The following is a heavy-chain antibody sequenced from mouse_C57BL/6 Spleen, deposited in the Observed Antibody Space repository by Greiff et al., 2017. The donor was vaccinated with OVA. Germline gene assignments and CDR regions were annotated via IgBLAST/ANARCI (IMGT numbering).Heavy chain of an antibody. J-gene: IGHJ2*01. CDR2: ISSGGSYT. Sequence: EVKVVESGGDLVKPGGSLKLSCAASGFTFSSYGMSWVRQTPDKRLEWVATISSGGSYTYYPDSVKGRFTISRDNAKNTLYLQMSSLKSEDTAMYYCARHEGFDGYYSFDYWGQGTTLTVSS. CDR3: ARHEGFDGYYSFDY. D-gene: IGHD2-3*01. CDR1: GFTFSSYG. V-gene: IGHV5-6*01.